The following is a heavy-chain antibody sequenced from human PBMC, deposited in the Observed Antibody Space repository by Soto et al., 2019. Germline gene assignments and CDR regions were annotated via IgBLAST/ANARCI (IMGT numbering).Heavy chain of an antibody. CDR1: GFTFRSYD. CDR2: ISGSGIST. J-gene: IGHJ2*01. V-gene: IGHV3-23*01. CDR3: AKEPVGPDWYFDR. Sequence: DVQLLESGGGLVQPGGSLRLSCAASGFTFRSYDMSWVRKAPGKGLEWVSGISGSGISTHYADSVKGRFTVSRDNSKNTLYQQMNSLRAEDTAVYNCAKEPVGPDWYFDRWGRGTLVTVSS.